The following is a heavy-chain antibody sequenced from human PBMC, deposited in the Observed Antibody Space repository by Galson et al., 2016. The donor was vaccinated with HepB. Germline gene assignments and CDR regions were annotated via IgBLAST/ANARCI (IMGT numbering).Heavy chain of an antibody. D-gene: IGHD5-24*01. CDR1: GFDFRRYA. J-gene: IGHJ4*02. Sequence: SLRLSCAASGFDFRRYAMNWVRQAPGKGLQWLSYISSTGSSIYYADSVKGRLTVSRDNGRSSVSAIGRPERRDTAIYYCARGPRWLQLGYYFDYWGQGVLVTVSS. CDR2: ISSTGSSI. V-gene: IGHV3-48*02. CDR3: ARGPRWLQLGYYFDY.